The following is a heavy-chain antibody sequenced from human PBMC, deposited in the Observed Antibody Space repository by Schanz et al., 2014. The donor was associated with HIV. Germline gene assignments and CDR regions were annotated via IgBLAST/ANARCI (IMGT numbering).Heavy chain of an antibody. Sequence: EVQLMESGGGLVQPGRSLRLSCAASGFTLEDFAMHWVRQAPGKGLEWVSGMNWNRRRIGYGDAVKGRFTISRDNANNFVYLEMNGLRVEDTALYYCAKGIMGATEYYYGMDVWGQGTMVTVSS. J-gene: IGHJ6*02. CDR2: MNWNRRRI. CDR1: GFTLEDFA. V-gene: IGHV3-9*01. D-gene: IGHD1-26*01. CDR3: AKGIMGATEYYYGMDV.